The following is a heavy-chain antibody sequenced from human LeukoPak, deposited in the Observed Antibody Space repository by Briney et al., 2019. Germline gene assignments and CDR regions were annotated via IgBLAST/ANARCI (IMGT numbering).Heavy chain of an antibody. CDR1: GFTFSSYS. CDR2: ISSSSSYI. D-gene: IGHD3-22*01. J-gene: IGHJ4*02. CDR3: ARDGSTWTDYDSSGYYS. V-gene: IGHV3-21*01. Sequence: SGGSLRLSCAASGFTFSSYSMNWVRQAPGKGLEWVSSISSSSSYIYYADSVKGRFTISRDNAKNSLYLQMNSLRAEDTAVYYCARDGSTWTDYDSSGYYSWGQGTLVTVSS.